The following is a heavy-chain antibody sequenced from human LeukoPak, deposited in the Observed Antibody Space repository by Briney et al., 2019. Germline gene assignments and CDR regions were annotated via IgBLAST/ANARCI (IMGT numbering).Heavy chain of an antibody. D-gene: IGHD3-10*01. Sequence: KPSETLSLTCTVSGGSISSYYWSWLRQPPGKGLEWIGYIHYSGSTNYNPSLKSRLTISVDTSKNQFSLKLSPVTAADTAVYYCATGAKKYYFDYWGQGTLVT. J-gene: IGHJ4*02. V-gene: IGHV4-59*01. CDR3: ATGAKKYYFDY. CDR1: GGSISSYY. CDR2: IHYSGST.